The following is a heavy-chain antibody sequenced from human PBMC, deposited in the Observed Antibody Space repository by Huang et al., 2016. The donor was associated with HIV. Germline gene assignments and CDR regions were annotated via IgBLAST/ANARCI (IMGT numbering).Heavy chain of an antibody. V-gene: IGHV4-61*09. CDR3: ARDGFEYLQNYWYFDV. D-gene: IGHD3-10*01. Sequence: VQLLESGPGLVKPSQTLSLTCTVSGGSITTGYYYWSWIRQSAGKGLEWIGQLSTRWSTNYNPSNQGRVTRSVGTSKDQLSLKLDAVTAADTAVYYCARDGFEYLQNYWYFDVWGRGTLVTVSS. CDR1: GGSITTGYYY. CDR2: LSTRWST. J-gene: IGHJ2*01.